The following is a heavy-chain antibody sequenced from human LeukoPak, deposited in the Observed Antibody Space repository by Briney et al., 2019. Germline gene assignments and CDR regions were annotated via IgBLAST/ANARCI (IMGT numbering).Heavy chain of an antibody. Sequence: ASVKVSCKASGYTFTSFDINWVRQATGQGPEWMGWMNPGSGNTGYAQRFRGRVTMTGDTSISTAYLELSSLTSEDTAVYYCASHTYYLSSGSFGHWGQGTLVTVSS. D-gene: IGHD3-10*01. CDR3: ASHTYYLSSGSFGH. CDR2: MNPGSGNT. J-gene: IGHJ4*02. CDR1: GYTFTSFD. V-gene: IGHV1-8*01.